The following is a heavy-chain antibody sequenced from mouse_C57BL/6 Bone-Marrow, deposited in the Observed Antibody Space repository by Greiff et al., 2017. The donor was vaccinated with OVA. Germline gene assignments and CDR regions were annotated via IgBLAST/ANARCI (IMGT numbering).Heavy chain of an antibody. CDR3: ARVSDGYYDY. CDR1: GYSITSGYY. V-gene: IGHV3-6*01. Sequence: EVKLMESGPGLVKPSQSLSLTCSVTGYSITSGYYWNWIRQFPGNKLEWMGYISYDGSNNYNPSLKNRISITRDTSKNQFFLKLNSVTTEDTATYYCARVSDGYYDYWGQGTTLTVSS. D-gene: IGHD2-3*01. J-gene: IGHJ2*01. CDR2: ISYDGSN.